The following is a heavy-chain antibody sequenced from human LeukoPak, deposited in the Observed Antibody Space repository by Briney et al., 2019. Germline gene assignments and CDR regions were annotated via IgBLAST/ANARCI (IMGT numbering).Heavy chain of an antibody. CDR3: ARDSGWGGYYMPLGPDY. Sequence: PGGPLSLSCAPSGFTFSSYSMNWFGKPQGKGLEWASSISSSTSYIYYADSVKGRFTISRGNAKNSLYLQMNSLRAEDTAVYYCARDSGWGGYYMPLGPDYWGQGTLVTVSS. CDR1: GFTFSSYS. J-gene: IGHJ4*02. V-gene: IGHV3-21*01. D-gene: IGHD3-3*01. CDR2: ISSSTSYI.